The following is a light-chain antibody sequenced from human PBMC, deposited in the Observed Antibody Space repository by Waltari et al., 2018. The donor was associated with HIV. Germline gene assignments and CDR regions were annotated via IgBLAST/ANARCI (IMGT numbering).Light chain of an antibody. V-gene: IGKV1-9*01. Sequence: DIQLTQSPSFLSASVGDRVYITCRASQGISRYLAWYQQEPGKAPKLLIYAATVLQSGVPSRFSGSGSGTEFTRTISSLQPEDSATYYCQQGKSYPRTFGQGTKVEIK. CDR3: QQGKSYPRT. CDR1: QGISRY. J-gene: IGKJ1*01. CDR2: AAT.